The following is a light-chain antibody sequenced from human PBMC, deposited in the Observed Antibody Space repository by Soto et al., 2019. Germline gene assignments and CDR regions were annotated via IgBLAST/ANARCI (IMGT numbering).Light chain of an antibody. CDR2: GAS. V-gene: IGKV3-20*01. Sequence: EIVLTQSPGTLSLSPGERATLSCRASQSVSSSYLAWYQQKPGQAPRPLIYGASSRAIGIPDRFSGSGSGTAFTLSISRLEPDDFAVYYCQQYGSSPGTFGQGTKVEIK. CDR1: QSVSSSY. CDR3: QQYGSSPGT. J-gene: IGKJ1*01.